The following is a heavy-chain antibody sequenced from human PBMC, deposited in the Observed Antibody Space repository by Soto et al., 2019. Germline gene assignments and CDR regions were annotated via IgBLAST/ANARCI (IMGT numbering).Heavy chain of an antibody. J-gene: IGHJ6*02. Sequence: ASVKVSCKASGGTFSSYAISWVRQAPGQGLEWMGGIIPIFGTANYAQKFQGRVTITADESTSTAYMELSSLRSEDTAVYYCARAMVTSYYYYYYGMDVWGQGTTVTVSS. CDR2: IIPIFGTA. CDR1: GGTFSSYA. V-gene: IGHV1-69*13. D-gene: IGHD2-21*02. CDR3: ARAMVTSYYYYYYGMDV.